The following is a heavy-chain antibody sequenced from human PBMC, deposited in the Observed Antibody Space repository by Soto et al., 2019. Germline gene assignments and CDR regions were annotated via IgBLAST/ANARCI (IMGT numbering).Heavy chain of an antibody. CDR2: IYSGGST. D-gene: IGHD6-13*01. J-gene: IGHJ5*02. Sequence: QPGGSLRLSCAASGFTVSSNYMSWVRQAPGKGLEWVSVIYSGGSTYYADSVKGRFTISRDNSKNTLYLQMNSLRAEDTAVYYCARMAAAEYNWFDPWGQGTLVTVSS. CDR1: GFTVSSNY. CDR3: ARMAAAEYNWFDP. V-gene: IGHV3-53*01.